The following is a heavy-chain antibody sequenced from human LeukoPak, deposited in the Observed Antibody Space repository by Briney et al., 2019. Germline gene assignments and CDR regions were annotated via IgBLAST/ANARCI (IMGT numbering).Heavy chain of an antibody. D-gene: IGHD2-21*02. J-gene: IGHJ4*02. V-gene: IGHV3-23*01. CDR3: ASHCGGDCYSPRFDY. Sequence: GGSLRLSCAASGFTFSTYAMSWVRQAPGKGLEWVSAISGTGGSTYYADSVKGRFTMSRDNSRNTLYLQMTSLRAEDTAVYYCASHCGGDCYSPRFDYWGQGTLVTVSS. CDR2: ISGTGGST. CDR1: GFTFSTYA.